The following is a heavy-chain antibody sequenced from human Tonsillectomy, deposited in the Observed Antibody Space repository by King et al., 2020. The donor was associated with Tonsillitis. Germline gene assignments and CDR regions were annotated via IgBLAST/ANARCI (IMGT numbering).Heavy chain of an antibody. CDR3: ARSGLSDILTTRSFDY. CDR2: ISSSSGYI. CDR1: GFTFSSYS. Sequence: EVQLVESGGGLVKPGGSLRLSCAASGFTFSSYSMNWVRQAPGKGLEWVSSISSSSGYIYYADSVKGRFTISRDNAKNSLYLQMNSLRAEDTAVYYCARSGLSDILTTRSFDYWGQGTLVTVSS. V-gene: IGHV3-21*01. J-gene: IGHJ4*02. D-gene: IGHD3-9*01.